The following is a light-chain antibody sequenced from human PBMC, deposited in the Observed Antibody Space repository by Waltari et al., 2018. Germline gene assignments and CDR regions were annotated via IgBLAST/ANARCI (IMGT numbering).Light chain of an antibody. J-gene: IGKJ2*01. CDR3: QQYYSYPHT. V-gene: IGKV1-8*01. Sequence: AIRITQSPSSLSASTGDRVTITCRASQGISSYLAWYQQKPGKAPKLLIYAASTLQSGVPSRFSGSGSVTDFTLTISCLQSEDFATYYCQQYYSYPHTFGQGTKLEIK. CDR1: QGISSY. CDR2: AAS.